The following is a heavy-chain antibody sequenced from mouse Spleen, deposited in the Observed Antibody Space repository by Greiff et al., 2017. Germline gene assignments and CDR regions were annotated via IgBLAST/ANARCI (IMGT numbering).Heavy chain of an antibody. CDR3: ARGGAIYYDYLAWFAY. V-gene: IGHV1-61*01. Sequence: VQLQQPGAELVRPGSSVKLSCKASGYTFTSYWMDWVKQRPGQGLEWIGNIYPSDSETHYNQKFKDKATLTVDKSSSTAYMQLSSLTSEDSAVYYCARGGAIYYDYLAWFAYWGQGTLVTVSA. J-gene: IGHJ3*01. CDR1: GYTFTSYW. D-gene: IGHD2-4*01. CDR2: IYPSDSET.